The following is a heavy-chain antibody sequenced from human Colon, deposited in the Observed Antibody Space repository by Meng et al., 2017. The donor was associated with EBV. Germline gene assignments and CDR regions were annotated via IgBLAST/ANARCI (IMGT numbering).Heavy chain of an antibody. CDR3: VRVRGDFDY. Sequence: QRHLQESGPGLVKPSETLSLTCIVSGDSVSDTNHFWGWVRQAPGKGLEWVGSINSNWNTYSNPSLTSRVTMSLDTSKNQFSLKLSSVTAADTAVYYCVRVRGDFDYWGQGTLVTVSS. J-gene: IGHJ4*02. CDR1: GDSVSDTNHF. V-gene: IGHV4-39*07. D-gene: IGHD3-16*01. CDR2: INSNWNT.